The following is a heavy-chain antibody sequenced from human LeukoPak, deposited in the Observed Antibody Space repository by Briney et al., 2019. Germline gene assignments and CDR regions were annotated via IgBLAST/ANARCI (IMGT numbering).Heavy chain of an antibody. J-gene: IGHJ5*02. V-gene: IGHV3-33*01. CDR3: ARGNTRGYCSSTSWYVGDWFAP. Sequence: PGRSLRLSCAASGFTFSSYSMNWVRQAPGKGLEWVSFIWYDGSNKYYADSVKGRFTISRDNSKNTLYLQMNSLRAEDTAVYYCARGNTRGYCSSTSWYVGDWFAPWGQGTLVTVSS. D-gene: IGHD2-2*01. CDR1: GFTFSSYS. CDR2: IWYDGSNK.